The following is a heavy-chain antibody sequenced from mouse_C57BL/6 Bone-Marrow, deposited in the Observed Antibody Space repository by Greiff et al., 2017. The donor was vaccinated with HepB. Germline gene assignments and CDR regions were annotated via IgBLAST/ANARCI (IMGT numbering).Heavy chain of an antibody. CDR2: IWSDGST. J-gene: IGHJ4*01. CDR1: GFSLTSYG. CDR3: ARHVGITTGRYAMDY. V-gene: IGHV2-6-1*01. Sequence: VKLVESGPGLVAPSQSLSITCTVSGFSLTSYGVHWVRQPPGKGLEWLVVIWSDGSTTYNSALKSRLSISKDNSKSQVFLKMNSLQTDDTAMYYCARHVGITTGRYAMDYWGQGTSVTVSS. D-gene: IGHD1-1*01.